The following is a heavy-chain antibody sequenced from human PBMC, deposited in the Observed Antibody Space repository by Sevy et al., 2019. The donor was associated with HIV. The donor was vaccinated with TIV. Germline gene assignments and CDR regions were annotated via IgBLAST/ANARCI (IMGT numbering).Heavy chain of an antibody. V-gene: IGHV3-15*01. Sequence: GGSRRLSCAASGFSFTNAWMSWVRQAPGKGLEWVGRFKGKSSGGAIDYAAPVKGRFNISRDDSKNTLYLQMSSLRTEDTAVYYCTTDSWSQEEYYDYWGQGTLVTVSS. CDR3: TTDSWSQEEYYDY. D-gene: IGHD6-13*01. CDR2: FKGKSSGGAI. CDR1: GFSFTNAW. J-gene: IGHJ4*02.